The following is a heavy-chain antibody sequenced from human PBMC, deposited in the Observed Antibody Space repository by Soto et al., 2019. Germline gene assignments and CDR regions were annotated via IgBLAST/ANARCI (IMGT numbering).Heavy chain of an antibody. D-gene: IGHD2-2*01. V-gene: IGHV4-39*01. CDR3: ARQVGAAMDLNWFDP. CDR2: IYYSGST. CDR1: GGSISSSSYY. Sequence: SETLSLTCTVSGGSISSSSYYWGWIRQPPGKGLEWIGSIYYSGSTYYNPSLKSRVTISVDTSKNQFSLKLSSVTAADTAVYYCARQVGAAMDLNWFDPWGQGTLVTVSS. J-gene: IGHJ5*02.